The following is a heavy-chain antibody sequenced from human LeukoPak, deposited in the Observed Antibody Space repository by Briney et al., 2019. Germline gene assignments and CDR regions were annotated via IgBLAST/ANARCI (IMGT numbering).Heavy chain of an antibody. CDR1: GGSFSGSS. CDR2: INHSGST. J-gene: IGHJ6*02. V-gene: IGHV4-34*01. D-gene: IGHD3-22*01. Sequence: SETLSLTCAVYGGSFSGSSWSWIRQPPGKGLEWIGEINHSGSTNYNPSLKSRVTISVHTSKNQFSLKLSSVTAADTAVYYCARGRYYYDSSGYLLYDGMDVWGQGTTVTVSS. CDR3: ARGRYYYDSSGYLLYDGMDV.